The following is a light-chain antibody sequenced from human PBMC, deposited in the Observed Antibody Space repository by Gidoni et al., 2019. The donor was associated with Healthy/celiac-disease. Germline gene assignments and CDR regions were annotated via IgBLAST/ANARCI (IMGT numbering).Light chain of an antibody. V-gene: IGLV6-57*03. J-gene: IGLJ3*02. CDR2: EDN. CDR3: QSYDSSNHEV. CDR1: SGSIASNY. Sequence: NFMLTQPHSVSESPGKTVTISCTRSSGSIASNYVQWYQQRPGSAPTTVIYEDNQRPSGVSDRFSGSIDSSSNSASLTISGLKTEDEADYYCQSYDSSNHEVFGGGTKLTVL.